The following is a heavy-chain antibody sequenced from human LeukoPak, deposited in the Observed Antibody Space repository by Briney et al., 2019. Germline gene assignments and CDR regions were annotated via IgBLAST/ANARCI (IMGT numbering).Heavy chain of an antibody. Sequence: ASAKVSCKASGYTSTSYDINWVRQATGQGLEWMGWMNPNSGNTGYAQKFQGRVTITRDTSASTAYMELSSLRSEDTAVYYCARAPGPFEPHFDYWGQGTLVTVSS. V-gene: IGHV1-8*03. J-gene: IGHJ4*02. CDR1: GYTSTSYD. CDR2: MNPNSGNT. D-gene: IGHD1-14*01. CDR3: ARAPGPFEPHFDY.